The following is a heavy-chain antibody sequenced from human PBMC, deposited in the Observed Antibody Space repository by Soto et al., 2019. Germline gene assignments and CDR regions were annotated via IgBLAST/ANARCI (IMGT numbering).Heavy chain of an antibody. CDR3: GRGIQTYYGVEV. V-gene: IGHV3-74*01. Sequence: EEQLVESGGGLVQPGGSLRVSCAASGFTFSNYWMHWVRQVPGKGLVWVSRVNFDGRTTNYADSVKGRFTISRDNARNTVYVPMNILRAEDTAGYYCGRGIQTYYGVEVWGQGTTVTVSS. J-gene: IGHJ6*02. CDR2: VNFDGRTT. CDR1: GFTFSNYW.